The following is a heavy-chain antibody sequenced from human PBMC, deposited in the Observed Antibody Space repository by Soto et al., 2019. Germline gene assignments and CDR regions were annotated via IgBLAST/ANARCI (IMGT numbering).Heavy chain of an antibody. CDR1: GFSLSTSGVG. V-gene: IGHV2-5*02. CDR3: AHLKYTGSGSTPNY. J-gene: IGHJ4*02. D-gene: IGHD3-10*01. CDR2: IYWDDDK. Sequence: SGPTLVKPTQTLTLTCTFSGFSLSTSGVGVGWIRQPPGKALEWLALIYWDDDKRYSPSLKSRLTITKDTSKNQVVLTMTNMDPVDTATYYCAHLKYTGSGSTPNYWGQGTLVTVSS.